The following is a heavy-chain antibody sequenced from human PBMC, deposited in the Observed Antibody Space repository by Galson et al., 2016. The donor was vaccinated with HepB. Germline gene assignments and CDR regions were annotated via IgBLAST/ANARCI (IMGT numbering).Heavy chain of an antibody. J-gene: IGHJ6*03. Sequence: SVKVSCKASGYTCTCYGISWVRQAPGQGLEWMGWTSGYSGSTDYAQKIRGRVTMSRDTSTSTAYMELRSLRSDDTAVYYCARISHKYYYYYMDVWGLGTKVTVS. CDR3: ARISHKYYYYYMDV. V-gene: IGHV1-18*04. CDR2: TSGYSGST. CDR1: GYTCTCYG.